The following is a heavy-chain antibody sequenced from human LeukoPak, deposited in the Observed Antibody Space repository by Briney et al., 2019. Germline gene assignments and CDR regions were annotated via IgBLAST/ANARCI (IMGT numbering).Heavy chain of an antibody. D-gene: IGHD6-19*01. Sequence: SQTLSLTCAVSGGSISSGGYSWSWIRQPPGKGLEWIGYIYHSGSTYYNPSLKSRVTISVDTSKNQFSLKLSSVTAADTAVYYCARTPRQGSGWYIDYWGQGTLVTVSS. J-gene: IGHJ4*02. CDR3: ARTPRQGSGWYIDY. CDR1: GGSISSGGYS. CDR2: IYHSGST. V-gene: IGHV4-30-2*01.